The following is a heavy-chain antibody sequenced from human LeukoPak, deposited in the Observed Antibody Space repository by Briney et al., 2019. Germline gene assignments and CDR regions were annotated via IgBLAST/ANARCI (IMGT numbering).Heavy chain of an antibody. CDR1: GYTFTGYY. D-gene: IGHD3-3*01. CDR2: INPNSGGT. V-gene: IGHV1-2*02. CDR3: ARDGHARSQSGYYGFNYFDY. J-gene: IGHJ4*02. Sequence: ASVKVSCKASGYTFTGYYMHWVRQAPGQGLEWMGWINPNSGGTNYAQKFQGRVTMTRDTSISTAYMELSRLRSDDTAVYYCARDGHARSQSGYYGFNYFDYWGQGTLVTVSS.